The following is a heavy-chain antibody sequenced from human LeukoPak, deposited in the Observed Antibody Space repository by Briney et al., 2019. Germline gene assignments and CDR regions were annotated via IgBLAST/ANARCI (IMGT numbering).Heavy chain of an antibody. CDR1: GYTFTGYY. CDR2: INPNSGGT. J-gene: IGHJ4*02. CDR3: ARGSSSWYPLYDY. V-gene: IGHV1-2*02. D-gene: IGHD6-13*01. Sequence: ASVKVSCKASGYTFTGYYMHWVRQAPGQGLEWMGWINPNSGGTNYAQKFQGRVTMTRDTSISTAYMELSRLRSDDTAVYYCARGSSSWYPLYDYWGQGTLVTVSS.